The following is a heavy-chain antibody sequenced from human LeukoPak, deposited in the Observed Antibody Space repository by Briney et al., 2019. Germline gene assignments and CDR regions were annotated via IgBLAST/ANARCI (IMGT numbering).Heavy chain of an antibody. CDR2: IGTSASST. V-gene: IGHV3-23*01. D-gene: IGHD3-22*01. CDR3: AKDTDPGYYDSSAGDY. Sequence: GGSLRLSCAASGFTFSSYTMTWVRQAPGKGLEWVSTIGTSASSTHYADSVKGRFTISRDNSKNTLYLQMNSLRAEDTAVYYCAKDTDPGYYDSSAGDYWGQGSLVTVSS. J-gene: IGHJ4*02. CDR1: GFTFSSYT.